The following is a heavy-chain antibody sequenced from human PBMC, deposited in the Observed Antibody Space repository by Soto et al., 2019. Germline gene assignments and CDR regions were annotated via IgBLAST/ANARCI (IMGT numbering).Heavy chain of an antibody. J-gene: IGHJ6*02. D-gene: IGHD1-26*01. CDR2: VYYSGIT. CDR3: ARQVGATSYYGMDV. CDR1: GGSISSRSYY. Sequence: SETLSLTCTVSGGSISSRSYYWGWIRQPPGKGLEWIGNVYYSGITYYNPSLKSRATISVDTSKNQFSLKLSCVTAADTAVYYCARQVGATSYYGMDVWGQGTTVTVSS. V-gene: IGHV4-39*01.